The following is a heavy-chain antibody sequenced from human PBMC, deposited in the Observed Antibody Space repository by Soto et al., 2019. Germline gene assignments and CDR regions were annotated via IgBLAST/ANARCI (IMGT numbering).Heavy chain of an antibody. Sequence: ASVKVSCKASGGTFSSYAISWVRQAPGQGLEWMGGIIPIFGTANYAQKFQGRVTMTADASTSTAYMELRSLRSDDTAVYYCARGGGYSGYDYYYFYGVDVWGQGTTVTV. CDR1: GGTFSSYA. J-gene: IGHJ6*02. V-gene: IGHV1-69*13. CDR3: ARGGGYSGYDYYYFYGVDV. D-gene: IGHD5-12*01. CDR2: IIPIFGTA.